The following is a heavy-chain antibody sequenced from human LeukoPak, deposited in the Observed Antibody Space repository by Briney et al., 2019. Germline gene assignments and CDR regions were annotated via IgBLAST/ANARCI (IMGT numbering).Heavy chain of an antibody. D-gene: IGHD2-21*02. J-gene: IGHJ4*02. CDR1: GFTFSSYW. V-gene: IGHV3-7*01. CDR3: ARAPDYCGGDCYSDY. CDR2: IKQDGSEK. Sequence: PGGSLRLSCAASGFTFSSYWMSWVRQPPGKGLEWVANIKQDGSEKYYVDVVRRRLTNSGDNDKHSLHLQMNRLRAEDTAVYYCARAPDYCGGDCYSDYWGQGPVVTVSS.